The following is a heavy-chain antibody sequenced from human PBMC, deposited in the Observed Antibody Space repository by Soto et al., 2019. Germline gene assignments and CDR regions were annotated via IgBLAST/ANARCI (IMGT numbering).Heavy chain of an antibody. V-gene: IGHV1-69*13. CDR2: IIPIFGTA. Sequence: SVKVSCKASGGTFSSYAISWVRQAPGQGLEWMGGIIPIFGTANYAQKFQGRVTITADESTSTAYMELSSLRSEDTAVYYCAREQGNFYYDSSGYFHYWGQGTLVTVS. CDR3: AREQGNFYYDSSGYFHY. D-gene: IGHD3-22*01. CDR1: GGTFSSYA. J-gene: IGHJ4*02.